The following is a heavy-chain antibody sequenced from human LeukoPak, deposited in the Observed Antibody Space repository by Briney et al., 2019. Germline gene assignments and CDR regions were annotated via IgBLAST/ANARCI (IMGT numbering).Heavy chain of an antibody. CDR1: GFTFSSYG. CDR3: AKGLTTVTWHVYFDY. CDR2: ISYDGSNK. V-gene: IGHV3-30*18. J-gene: IGHJ4*02. D-gene: IGHD4-17*01. Sequence: PGRSLRLSYAASGFTFSSYGMHWVRQAPGKGLEWVAVISYDGSNKYYADSVKGRFTISRDNSKNTLYLQMNSLTAEDAAVYYCAKGLTTVTWHVYFDYWGQGTLVTVSS.